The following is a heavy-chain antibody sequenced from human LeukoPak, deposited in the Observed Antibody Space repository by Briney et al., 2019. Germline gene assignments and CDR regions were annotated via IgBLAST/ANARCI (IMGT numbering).Heavy chain of an antibody. Sequence: PGGSLRLSCAASGFTFSDCYMSWIRQAPGKGLEWVSYISSSGSTIYYADSVKGRFTISRDNAKNSLYLQMNSLRAEDAAVYYYARERSYDSASSGAFDIWGQGTMVTVSS. J-gene: IGHJ3*02. CDR1: GFTFSDCY. CDR2: ISSSGSTI. D-gene: IGHD3-22*01. V-gene: IGHV3-11*04. CDR3: ARERSYDSASSGAFDI.